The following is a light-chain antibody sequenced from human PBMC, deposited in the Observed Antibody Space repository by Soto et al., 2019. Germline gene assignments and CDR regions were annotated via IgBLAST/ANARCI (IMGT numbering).Light chain of an antibody. CDR2: AAS. Sequence: EIVLTQSPGTLSLSPGERATLSCGASQSVNSNSLAWYQQTPGQSPRLLFYAASNRASNVPDRFSASGSGTDFTLTISRLEPEDFAVYHCQQYGSSPLTFGGETKVEIK. V-gene: IGKV3-20*01. J-gene: IGKJ4*01. CDR3: QQYGSSPLT. CDR1: QSVNSNS.